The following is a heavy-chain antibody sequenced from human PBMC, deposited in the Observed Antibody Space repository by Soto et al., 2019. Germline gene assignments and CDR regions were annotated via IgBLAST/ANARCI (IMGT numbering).Heavy chain of an antibody. Sequence: ASVKVSCKASGYTFTSYDINWVRQATGQGLEWMGWMNPNSGNTGYAQKFQGRVTMTRNTSISTAYMELSSLRSEDTAVYYCARGLSSGSYPSHYYYYYMDVWGKGTTVTVSS. D-gene: IGHD3-10*01. CDR2: MNPNSGNT. J-gene: IGHJ6*03. CDR3: ARGLSSGSYPSHYYYYYMDV. V-gene: IGHV1-8*01. CDR1: GYTFTSYD.